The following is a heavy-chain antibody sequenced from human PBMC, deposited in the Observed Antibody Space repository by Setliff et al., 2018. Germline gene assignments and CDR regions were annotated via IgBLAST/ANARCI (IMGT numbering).Heavy chain of an antibody. D-gene: IGHD3-3*02. CDR3: AKENHFWGGYPNYFRLYYLDF. V-gene: IGHV3-30*02. CDR2: LRSDGTTR. CDR1: GFTFSDSG. Sequence: GGSLRLSCEPSGFTFSDSGMQWVRQAPGRGLEWVAFLRSDGTTRYQSDSMKARFTISRDNSKNTLYLQMNSLRPEDTAVYFCAKENHFWGGYPNYFRLYYLDFWGQGTLVTVSS. J-gene: IGHJ4*02.